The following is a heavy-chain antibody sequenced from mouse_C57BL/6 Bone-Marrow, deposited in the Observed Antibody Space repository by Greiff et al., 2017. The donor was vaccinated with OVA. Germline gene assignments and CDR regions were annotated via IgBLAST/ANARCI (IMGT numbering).Heavy chain of an antibody. CDR1: GFTFSSYT. Sequence: EVQLVESGGGLVKPGGSLKLSCAASGFTFSSYTMSWVRQTPEKRLEWVATISGGGGNTYYPDSVKGRFTISRDNAKNTLYLQMSSLRSEDTALYYCARNWPWFAYWGQGTLVTVSA. D-gene: IGHD4-1*01. CDR2: ISGGGGNT. V-gene: IGHV5-9*01. J-gene: IGHJ3*01. CDR3: ARNWPWFAY.